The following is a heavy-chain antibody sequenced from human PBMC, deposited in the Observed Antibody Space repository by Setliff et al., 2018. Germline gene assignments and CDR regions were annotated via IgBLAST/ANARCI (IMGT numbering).Heavy chain of an antibody. Sequence: ASVKVSCKVSGYTFSSYAMNWVRQAPGQGLEWMGWINTNTGNPTYAQGFTGRFFFSLDTSVSTTYLQISSLKAEDTAVYYCARGEYTSLPSGVYYHMDVWGKGTTVTVSS. CDR1: GYTFSSYA. V-gene: IGHV7-4-1*02. CDR3: ARGEYTSLPSGVYYHMDV. D-gene: IGHD6-6*01. CDR2: INTNTGNP. J-gene: IGHJ6*03.